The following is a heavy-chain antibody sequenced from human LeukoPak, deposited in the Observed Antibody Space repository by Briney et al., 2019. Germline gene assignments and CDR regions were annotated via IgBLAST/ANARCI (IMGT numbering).Heavy chain of an antibody. J-gene: IGHJ6*03. D-gene: IGHD3-3*01. V-gene: IGHV1-2*02. Sequence: ASVKVSCKASGYTFTSCGISWVRQAPGQGLEWMGWINPNSGGTNYAQKFQGRVTMTRDTSISTAYMELSRLRSDDTAVYYCARDLSYDFWSRGYYMDVWGKGTTVTVSS. CDR2: INPNSGGT. CDR3: ARDLSYDFWSRGYYMDV. CDR1: GYTFTSCG.